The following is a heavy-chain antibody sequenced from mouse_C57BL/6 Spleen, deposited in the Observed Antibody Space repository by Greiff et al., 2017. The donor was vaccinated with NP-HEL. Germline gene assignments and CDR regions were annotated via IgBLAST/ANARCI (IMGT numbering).Heavy chain of an antibody. CDR2: IYPGDGDT. J-gene: IGHJ3*01. CDR3: AGGYVAY. D-gene: IGHD2-2*01. V-gene: IGHV1-82*01. Sequence: VQLHQSGPELVKPGASVKISCKASGYAFSSSWMNWVKQRPGKGLEWIGRIYPGDGDTNYNGKFKGKATLTADKSSSTAYMQLSSLTSEDSAVYFCAGGYVAYWGQGTLVTVSA. CDR1: GYAFSSSW.